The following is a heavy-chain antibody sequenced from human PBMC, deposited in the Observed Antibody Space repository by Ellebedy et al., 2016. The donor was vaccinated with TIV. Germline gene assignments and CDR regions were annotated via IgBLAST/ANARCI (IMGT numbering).Heavy chain of an antibody. D-gene: IGHD2-2*01. CDR3: AKDRGCSSTSCPFDP. Sequence: GGSLRLXXAASGFTFSSYAMSWVRQAPGKGLEWVSAISGSGGSTYYADSVKGRFTISRDNSKNTLYLQMNSLRAEDTAVYYCAKDRGCSSTSCPFDPWGQGTLVTVSS. CDR1: GFTFSSYA. J-gene: IGHJ5*02. V-gene: IGHV3-23*01. CDR2: ISGSGGST.